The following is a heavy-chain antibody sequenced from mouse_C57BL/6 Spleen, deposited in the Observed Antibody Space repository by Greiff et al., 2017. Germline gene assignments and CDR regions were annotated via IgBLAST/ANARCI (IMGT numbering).Heavy chain of an antibody. CDR2: IRSKSNNYAT. CDR3: VRGDYGAMDY. V-gene: IGHV10-1*01. Sequence: EVKLVASGGGWVQPKGSLKLSCAASGLSFNTYAMNWVRQAPGKGLEWVARIRSKSNNYATYYADSVKDRFTISRDDSESMLYLQMNNLKTEDTAMYYCVRGDYGAMDYWGQGTSVTVSS. J-gene: IGHJ4*01. CDR1: GLSFNTYA.